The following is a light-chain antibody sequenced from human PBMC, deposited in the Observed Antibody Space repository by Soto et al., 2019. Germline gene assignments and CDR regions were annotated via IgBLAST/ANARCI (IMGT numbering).Light chain of an antibody. J-gene: IGKJ1*01. V-gene: IGKV1-9*01. CDR1: QGISSD. Sequence: DMQLTQSPSFLSASVGDRVTITCRASQGISSDLAWYQQNPGKAPKLLIYAASTLQNGVPSTFSGSGSGTDFTLTISCLQSEDFATYYCQQYYSFPPTFGQGTKVDIK. CDR3: QQYYSFPPT. CDR2: AAS.